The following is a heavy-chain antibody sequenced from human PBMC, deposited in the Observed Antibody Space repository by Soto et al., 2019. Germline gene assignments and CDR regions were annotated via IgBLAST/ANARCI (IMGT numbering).Heavy chain of an antibody. V-gene: IGHV3-30-3*01. J-gene: IGHJ4*02. Sequence: QVQLVESGGGVVQPGRSLRLSCAASGFTFSSYAMHWVRQAPGKGLEWVAVISYDGSNKYYADSVKGRFTISIDNSKNTLYMQMNSLRAEDTAVYYCARDYYYDSSEDYWGQGTLVTVSS. CDR1: GFTFSSYA. CDR3: ARDYYYDSSEDY. CDR2: ISYDGSNK. D-gene: IGHD3-22*01.